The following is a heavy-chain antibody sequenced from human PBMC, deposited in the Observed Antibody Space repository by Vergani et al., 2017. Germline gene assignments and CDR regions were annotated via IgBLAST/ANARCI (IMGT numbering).Heavy chain of an antibody. Sequence: QVQLVQSGAEVKKPGASVKVSCKASGYTFTSYGISWVRQAPGQGLEWMGWISAYNGNTNYAQKLQGRVTMTTDTSTSTAYMELRSLRSDDTTVYYCARDTVVTPDYYYYGMDVWGQGTTVTVSS. V-gene: IGHV1-18*01. CDR3: ARDTVVTPDYYYYGMDV. CDR1: GYTFTSYG. D-gene: IGHD4-23*01. CDR2: ISAYNGNT. J-gene: IGHJ6*02.